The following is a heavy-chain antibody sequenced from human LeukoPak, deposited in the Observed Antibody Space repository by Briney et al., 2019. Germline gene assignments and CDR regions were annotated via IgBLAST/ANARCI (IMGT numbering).Heavy chain of an antibody. CDR2: ISSSGSTI. J-gene: IGHJ6*02. CDR3: ARDLGYYYYYGMDV. Sequence: GGSLRLSCAASGFTFSSYAMHWVRQAPGKGLEWVSYISSSGSTIYYADSVKGRFTISRDNAKNSLYLQMNSLRAEDTAVYYCARDLGYYYYYGMDVWGQGTTVTVSS. V-gene: IGHV3-48*04. CDR1: GFTFSSYA.